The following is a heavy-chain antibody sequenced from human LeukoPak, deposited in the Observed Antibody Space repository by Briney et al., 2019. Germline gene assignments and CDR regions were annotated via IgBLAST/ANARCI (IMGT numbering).Heavy chain of an antibody. CDR2: IIPILGIA. CDR1: GGTFSSYA. Sequence: ASVKVSCKASGGTFSSYAISWVRQAPGQGLEWMGRIIPILGIANYAQKFQGRVTITADKSTSTAYMELSSLGSEDTAVYYCARDPAVGALDYWGQGTLVTVSS. CDR3: ARDPAVGALDY. J-gene: IGHJ4*02. V-gene: IGHV1-69*04. D-gene: IGHD1-26*01.